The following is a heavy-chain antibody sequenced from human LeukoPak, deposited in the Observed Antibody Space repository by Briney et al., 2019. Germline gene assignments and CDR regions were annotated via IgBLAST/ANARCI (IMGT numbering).Heavy chain of an antibody. J-gene: IGHJ4*02. V-gene: IGHV4-4*02. CDR2: IFHSGST. CDR1: GDSISSTNW. D-gene: IGHD5-18*01. CDR3: SRKDTPMIYFDC. Sequence: SETLSLTCAVSGDSISSTNWWTWVRQPPEKGLEWIGEIFHSGSTNYNPSLKSRVSMSVDKSNNQFSLRLNSVTAADTAVYYCSRKDTPMIYFDCRGQGTLVTVSS.